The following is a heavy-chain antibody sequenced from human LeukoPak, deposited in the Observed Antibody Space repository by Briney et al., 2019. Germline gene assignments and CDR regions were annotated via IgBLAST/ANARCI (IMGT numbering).Heavy chain of an antibody. CDR3: ASEDIVVVPAAMQTYNWFDP. Sequence: SETLSLTCTVSGGSISSSSYYWGWIRQPPGKGLEWIGRIYYSGSTYYNPSLKSRVTISVDTSKNQFSLKLSSVTAADTAVYYCASEDIVVVPAAMQTYNWFDPWGQGTLVTVSS. CDR2: IYYSGST. CDR1: GGSISSSSYY. D-gene: IGHD2-2*01. V-gene: IGHV4-39*01. J-gene: IGHJ5*02.